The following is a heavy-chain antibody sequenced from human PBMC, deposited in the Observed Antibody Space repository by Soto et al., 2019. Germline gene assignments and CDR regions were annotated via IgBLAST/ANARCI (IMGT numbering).Heavy chain of an antibody. CDR1: GGSFSGYY. CDR2: INHSGST. Sequence: QVQLQQWGAGLLKPSETLSLTCAVYGGSFSGYYWSWIRQPPGKGLEWIGEINHSGSTNYNPSLKRRITISIDTSKNQFSLKLSSVTAADTAVYYCARGTREGWYFDLWGRGTLVTVSS. CDR3: ARGTREGWYFDL. V-gene: IGHV4-34*01. J-gene: IGHJ2*01.